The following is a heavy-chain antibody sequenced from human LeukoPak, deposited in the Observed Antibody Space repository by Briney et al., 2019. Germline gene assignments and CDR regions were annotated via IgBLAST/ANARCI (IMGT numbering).Heavy chain of an antibody. CDR2: ISYDGSNK. D-gene: IGHD2-2*01. CDR1: GFTFSSYA. J-gene: IGHJ4*02. V-gene: IGHV3-30-3*01. CDR3: AREVGGQSSTSWSPPSDHY. Sequence: RGGSLRLSCAASGFTFSSYAMHWVRQAPGKGLEWVAVISYDGSNKYYADSVKGRFTISRDNSKNTLYLQMNSLRAEDTAVYYCAREVGGQSSTSWSPPSDHYWGQGTLVTVSS.